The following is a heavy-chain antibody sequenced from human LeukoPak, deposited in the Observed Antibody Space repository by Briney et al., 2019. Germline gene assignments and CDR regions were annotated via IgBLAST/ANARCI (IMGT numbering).Heavy chain of an antibody. CDR3: ARRLSRVAYSSSSFDP. CDR2: IYYSGTT. Sequence: PSETLSLTCTVSGGSISSYYWSWIRQSPGKGLEWIGHIYYSGTTNYNPSLKSRVTISVDTSKNQFSLKLSSVTAADTAVYYCARRLSRVAYSSSSFDPWGQGTLVTVSS. V-gene: IGHV4-59*12. J-gene: IGHJ5*02. CDR1: GGSISSYY. D-gene: IGHD6-13*01.